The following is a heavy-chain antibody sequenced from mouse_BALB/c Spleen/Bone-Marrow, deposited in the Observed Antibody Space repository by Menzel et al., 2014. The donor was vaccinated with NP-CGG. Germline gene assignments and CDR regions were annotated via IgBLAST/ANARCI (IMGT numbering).Heavy chain of an antibody. V-gene: IGHV1-77*01. CDR2: IYPGSGST. CDR3: ARLDGNYRYAMDY. J-gene: IGHJ4*01. Sequence: VQLKESGPELVKPGASVKMSCKASGYTFTDYVITWVKQRTGQGLEWIGEIYPGSGSTYYNEKFKGKATLTADKSSNPAYMQLGSLTSEDSAVYFCARLDGNYRYAMDYWGQGTSVTVSS. D-gene: IGHD2-1*01. CDR1: GYTFTDYV.